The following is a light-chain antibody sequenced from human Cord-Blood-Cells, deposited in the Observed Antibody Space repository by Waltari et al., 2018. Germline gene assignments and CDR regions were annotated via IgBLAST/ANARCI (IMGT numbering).Light chain of an antibody. CDR2: DVS. J-gene: IGLJ3*02. CDR3: SSYTSSSTYWV. CDR1: SSNIGAGYD. Sequence: QSVLTQPPSVSGAPGQRVTISCTGSSSNIGAGYDVHWYQQLPGTAPKLMIYDVSQRPSGVSNRFSGSKSGNTASLTISGLQAEDEADYYCSSYTSSSTYWVFGGGTKLTVL. V-gene: IGLV1-40*01.